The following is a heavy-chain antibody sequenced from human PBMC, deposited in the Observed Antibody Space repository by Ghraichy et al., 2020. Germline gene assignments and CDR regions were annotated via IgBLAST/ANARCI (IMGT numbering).Heavy chain of an antibody. CDR2: IYYSGST. Sequence: SETLSLTCTVSGGSISSYYWSWIRQPPGKGLEWIGYIYYSGSTNYNPSLKSRVTISVDTSKNQFSLKLSSVTAADTAVYYCARGGHSSSWYPQGYYYYGMDVWGQGTTVTVSS. CDR3: ARGGHSSSWYPQGYYYYGMDV. J-gene: IGHJ6*02. V-gene: IGHV4-59*01. D-gene: IGHD6-13*01. CDR1: GGSISSYY.